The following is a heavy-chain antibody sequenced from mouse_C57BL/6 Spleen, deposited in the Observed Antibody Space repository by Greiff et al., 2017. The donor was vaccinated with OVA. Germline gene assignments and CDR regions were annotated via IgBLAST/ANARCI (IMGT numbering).Heavy chain of an antibody. Sequence: VQLQQSGTVLARPGASVKMSCKTSGYTFTSYWMHWVKQRPGQGLEWIGAIYPGNSDTSYNQKLKGKAKLTAVTSASTAYMELSSLTNEDSAVYYCTRGLDGYYVGYWYFDVWGTGTTVTVSS. D-gene: IGHD2-3*01. V-gene: IGHV1-5*01. J-gene: IGHJ1*03. CDR1: GYTFTSYW. CDR3: TRGLDGYYVGYWYFDV. CDR2: IYPGNSDT.